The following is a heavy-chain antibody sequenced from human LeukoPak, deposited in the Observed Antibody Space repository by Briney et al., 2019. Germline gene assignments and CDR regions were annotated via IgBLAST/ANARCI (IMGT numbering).Heavy chain of an antibody. V-gene: IGHV1-18*01. Sequence: GASVKVSCKASGYTFTSYAMHWVRQAPGQRLEWMGWISAYNGNTNYAQKLQGRVTMTTDTSTSTAYMELRSLRSDDTAVYYCARDDWDYYYDSSGYLYYWGQGTLVTVSS. D-gene: IGHD3-22*01. CDR2: ISAYNGNT. CDR3: ARDDWDYYYDSSGYLYY. J-gene: IGHJ4*02. CDR1: GYTFTSYA.